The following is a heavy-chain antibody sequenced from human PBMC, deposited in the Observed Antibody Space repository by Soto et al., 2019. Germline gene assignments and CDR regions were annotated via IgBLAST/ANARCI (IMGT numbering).Heavy chain of an antibody. Sequence: QVQLVESGGGVVQPGRSLRLSCAASGFTFSSYGIHWVRQAPGKGLEWVAVIWYDGRNEYYADSVKGRFTISRDKSKNTLYLQMNSLRAEDTAVYYCARAYLLRFDPWGQGTLVTVSS. V-gene: IGHV3-33*01. CDR2: IWYDGRNE. CDR3: ARAYLLRFDP. CDR1: GFTFSSYG. J-gene: IGHJ5*02.